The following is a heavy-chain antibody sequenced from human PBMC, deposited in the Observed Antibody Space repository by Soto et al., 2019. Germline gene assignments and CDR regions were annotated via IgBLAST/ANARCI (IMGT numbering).Heavy chain of an antibody. CDR1: GGSITSSRYY. Sequence: QLQLQESGPGLVKPSETLSLTCTVSGGSITSSRYYWGWIRQPPGKGLECIANIYYDGSTYYNPSLKRRVTISVDTSKNQFSLRLSSVTAADTAVYYCARSSIAPRLFMYPFDYWGQGTLVTVSS. V-gene: IGHV4-39*01. CDR2: IYYDGST. D-gene: IGHD6-6*01. CDR3: ARSSIAPRLFMYPFDY. J-gene: IGHJ4*02.